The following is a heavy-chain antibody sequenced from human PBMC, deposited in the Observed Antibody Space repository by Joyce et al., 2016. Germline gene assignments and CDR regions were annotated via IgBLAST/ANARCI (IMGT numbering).Heavy chain of an antibody. CDR1: GGSFSGSY. Sequence: QVQLQQWGAGLLKPSETLSLTCAVYGGSFSGSYWSFIRQPPGKGLECIGEVNHRGNTNSYPSLNSRVTISIDTSKHQFSLKLSSVTAADTAVYYCARRRSISIFGVVRGGYFDYWGQGTLVTVSS. CDR3: ARRRSISIFGVVRGGYFDY. D-gene: IGHD3-3*01. CDR2: VNHRGNT. V-gene: IGHV4-34*01. J-gene: IGHJ4*02.